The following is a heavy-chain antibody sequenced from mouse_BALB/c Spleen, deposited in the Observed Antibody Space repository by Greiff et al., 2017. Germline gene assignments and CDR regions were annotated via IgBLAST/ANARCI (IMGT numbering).Heavy chain of an antibody. J-gene: IGHJ1*01. V-gene: IGHV1S29*02. Sequence: EVQLQQSGPELVKPGASVKISCKASGYTFTDSNMHWVKQSHGKSLEWIGYIYPYNGGTGYNQKFKSKATLTVDNSSSTAYMELRSLPSEDSAVYYCARDYGYAWYFDVWGAGTTVTVSS. CDR1: GYTFTDSN. CDR3: ARDYGYAWYFDV. CDR2: IYPYNGGT. D-gene: IGHD2-2*01.